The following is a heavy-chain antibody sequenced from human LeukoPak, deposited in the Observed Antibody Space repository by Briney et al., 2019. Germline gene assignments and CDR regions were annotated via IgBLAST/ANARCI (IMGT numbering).Heavy chain of an antibody. D-gene: IGHD6-13*01. CDR1: GGSISSGDYY. Sequence: SETLSLTCTVSGGSISSGDYYWSWIRQPPGKGLEWIGYIYYSGSTYYNPSLKSRVTISVDTSKNQFSLKLSSVTAADTAVYYCALRIAAAGNWFDPWGQGTLVTVSS. V-gene: IGHV4-30-4*08. CDR2: IYYSGST. J-gene: IGHJ5*02. CDR3: ALRIAAAGNWFDP.